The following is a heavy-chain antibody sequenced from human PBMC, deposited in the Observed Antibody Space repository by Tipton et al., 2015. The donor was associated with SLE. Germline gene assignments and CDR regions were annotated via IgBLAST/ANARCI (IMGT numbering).Heavy chain of an antibody. CDR1: GGSTSSYY. V-gene: IGHV4-59*01. D-gene: IGHD1/OR15-1a*01. J-gene: IGHJ4*02. Sequence: TLSLTCTVSGGSTSSYYWSWIRQPPGKGLEWIGQIYYSGISLYNPSLKSRVSMSVDTSKNHFSLKRTSMTAADTAVYYCARGGKQVAPVLYYFDYWGQGTQVTVSS. CDR3: ARGGKQVAPVLYYFDY. CDR2: IYYSGIS.